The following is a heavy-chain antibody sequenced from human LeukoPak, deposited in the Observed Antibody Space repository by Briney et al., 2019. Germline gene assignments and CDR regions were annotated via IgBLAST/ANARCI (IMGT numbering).Heavy chain of an antibody. J-gene: IGHJ3*02. CDR1: GGSISSGGYY. CDR2: IYYSGST. CDR3: ARDRVAGTVRAFDI. Sequence: SETLSLTCTVSGGSISSGGYYWSWIRQHPGKGQEWIGYIYYSGSTYYNPSLKSRVTISVDTSKNQFSLKLSSVTAADTAVYYCARDRVAGTVRAFDIWGQGTMVTVSS. D-gene: IGHD6-19*01. V-gene: IGHV4-31*03.